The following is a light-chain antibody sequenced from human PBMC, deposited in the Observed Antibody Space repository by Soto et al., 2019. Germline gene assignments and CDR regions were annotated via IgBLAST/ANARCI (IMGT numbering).Light chain of an antibody. J-gene: IGKJ4*01. CDR1: QSVSSN. Sequence: EIVMTQSPVTLSVSPGERATLSCRASQSVSSNLAWYQKKPGQAPRLLIDGASIRATGIPARFSGSGSGTEFTLTISSLQHEDFAVYYCQQYNDWPLTFGGGTKVEIK. V-gene: IGKV3-15*01. CDR2: GAS. CDR3: QQYNDWPLT.